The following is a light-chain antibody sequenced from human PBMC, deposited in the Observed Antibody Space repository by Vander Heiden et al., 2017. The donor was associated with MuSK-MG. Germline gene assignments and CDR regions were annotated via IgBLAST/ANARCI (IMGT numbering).Light chain of an antibody. Sequence: QSVLTQPPSASGTPGQRVTISCSGSNSNIGTHYVYWYQQLPGTAPKLLIYRNDQRPSGVPDRFSGSKSGTSASLAISGLRSEDEADYFCAAWDDSLSGVVFGGGTKLTVL. V-gene: IGLV1-47*01. J-gene: IGLJ3*02. CDR3: AAWDDSLSGVV. CDR2: RND. CDR1: NSNIGTHY.